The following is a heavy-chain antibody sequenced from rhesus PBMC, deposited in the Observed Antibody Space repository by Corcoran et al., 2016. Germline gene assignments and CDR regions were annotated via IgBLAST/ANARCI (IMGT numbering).Heavy chain of an antibody. CDR3: ARRYSGSYSFDY. J-gene: IGHJ4*01. CDR1: GGSISSSY. V-gene: IGHV4-169*01. Sequence: QLQLQESGPGLVKPSVTLSVTCAVSGGSISSSYWSWIRQAPGKGLEWIGYIYGSGSSTNYNPSLKSRVTLSVDTSKTQLSLKLSSVTTADTAVYYCARRYSGSYSFDYWGQGVLVTVSS. D-gene: IGHD1-44*02. CDR2: IYGSGSST.